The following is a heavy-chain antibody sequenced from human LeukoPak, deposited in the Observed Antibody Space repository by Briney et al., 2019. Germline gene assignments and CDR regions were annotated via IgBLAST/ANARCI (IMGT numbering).Heavy chain of an antibody. CDR3: ARTKGYCSGGSCCYYYYMDV. V-gene: IGHV4-34*01. Sequence: PSETLSLTCAVYGGSFSGYYWSWIRQPPGKGLEWIGEINHSGSTNYNPSLKSRVTISVDTSKNQFFLKLSSVTAADTAVYYCARTKGYCSGGSCCYYYYMDVWGKGTTVTISS. D-gene: IGHD2-15*01. CDR1: GGSFSGYY. J-gene: IGHJ6*03. CDR2: INHSGST.